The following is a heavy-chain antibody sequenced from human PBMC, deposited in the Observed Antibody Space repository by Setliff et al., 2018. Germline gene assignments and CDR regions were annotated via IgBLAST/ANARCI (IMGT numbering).Heavy chain of an antibody. CDR2: ISWDDDD. J-gene: IGHJ4*02. CDR1: GLSVSTSGVG. V-gene: IGHV2-5*02. Sequence: VNPTQTLTLTCTFSGLSVSTSGVGVGWIRQPPGKALEWLALISWDDDDRYSPSLKNRVTLTKDTSKNQVVLTMSNVDPVDTATYYCAHIMGRVWDYWGPGTLVTVSS. CDR3: AHIMGRVWDY. D-gene: IGHD3-10*01.